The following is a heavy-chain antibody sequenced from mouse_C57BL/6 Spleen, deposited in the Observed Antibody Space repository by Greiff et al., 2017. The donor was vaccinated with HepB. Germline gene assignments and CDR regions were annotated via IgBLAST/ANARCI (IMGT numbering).Heavy chain of an antibody. Sequence: QVQLQQPGAELVKPGASVKLSCKASGYTFTSYWMHWVKQRPGQGLEWIGMIHPNSGSTNYNEKFKSKATLTVDKSSSTAYMQLSSLTSEDSAVYYCSREYYGSSLYAMDYWGQGTSVTVSS. J-gene: IGHJ4*01. D-gene: IGHD1-1*01. CDR1: GYTFTSYW. V-gene: IGHV1-64*01. CDR3: SREYYGSSLYAMDY. CDR2: IHPNSGST.